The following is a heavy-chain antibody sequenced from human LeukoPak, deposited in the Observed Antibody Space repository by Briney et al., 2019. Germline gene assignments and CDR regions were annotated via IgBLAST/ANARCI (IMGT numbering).Heavy chain of an antibody. D-gene: IGHD2-2*01. Sequence: GGSLRLSCAASGFTFSSYAMQWVRQAPGKGLEWVAVISYDGSSKYYADSVKGRFTISRDNSKNTLYLQMNSLRAEDTAVYYCARDRGDIVVVPAANSTPTDAFDIWGQGTMVTVSS. CDR2: ISYDGSSK. V-gene: IGHV3-30-3*01. CDR3: ARDRGDIVVVPAANSTPTDAFDI. CDR1: GFTFSSYA. J-gene: IGHJ3*02.